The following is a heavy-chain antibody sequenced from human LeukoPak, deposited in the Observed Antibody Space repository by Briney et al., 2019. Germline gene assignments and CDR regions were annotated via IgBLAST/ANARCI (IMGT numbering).Heavy chain of an antibody. Sequence: GGSLRLSCAASGFTFSSYSVNWVREAPGKGLEWGSYISTSGSTIYYAVSVKGRFTISRDNANNSLHLQMSSLRDEDTAVYYCARSGSNGINYFAYWGQGTLVTVSS. V-gene: IGHV3-48*02. CDR2: ISTSGSTI. J-gene: IGHJ4*02. D-gene: IGHD2-15*01. CDR3: ARSGSNGINYFAY. CDR1: GFTFSSYS.